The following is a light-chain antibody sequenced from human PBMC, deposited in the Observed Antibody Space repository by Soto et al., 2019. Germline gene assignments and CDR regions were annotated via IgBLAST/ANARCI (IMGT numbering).Light chain of an antibody. Sequence: DSQMTQSPSSLSASVGDRVTITCRASQSISIYLNWYQQKPGKAPKLLISAASSLQSGVSSRFSGSGSGTDFTLTISSLQREDFATYYCQQSNSSPPTFGQGTKVEIK. CDR2: AAS. V-gene: IGKV1-39*01. J-gene: IGKJ2*01. CDR3: QQSNSSPPT. CDR1: QSISIY.